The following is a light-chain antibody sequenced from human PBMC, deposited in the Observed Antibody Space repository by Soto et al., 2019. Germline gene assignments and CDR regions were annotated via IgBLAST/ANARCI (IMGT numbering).Light chain of an antibody. CDR3: QHYNSYSEA. CDR2: DAS. Sequence: DIQMTQSPSTLSASVGARVTITCRASQSVNTWLAWYQQKPGKAPVLLIYDASSLKRGVPSRFSGSGSGTEFTLTITSLQPDDFATYYCQHYNSYSEAFGQGTKVDIK. V-gene: IGKV1-5*01. J-gene: IGKJ1*01. CDR1: QSVNTW.